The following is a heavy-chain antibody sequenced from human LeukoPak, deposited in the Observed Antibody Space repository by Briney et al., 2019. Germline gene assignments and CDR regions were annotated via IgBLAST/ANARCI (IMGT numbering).Heavy chain of an antibody. Sequence: PSETLSLTCTVSGGSISTTNYYWAWIRQPPGKGLEWIGTIYYSGTTYYNPSLRSRVTISVDTSNNHFSLKLSSVTAADTAVYYCAKHRITVAGENFDYWGQGTLVTVSS. V-gene: IGHV4-39*01. D-gene: IGHD6-19*01. CDR3: AKHRITVAGENFDY. CDR2: IYYSGTT. CDR1: GGSISTTNYY. J-gene: IGHJ4*02.